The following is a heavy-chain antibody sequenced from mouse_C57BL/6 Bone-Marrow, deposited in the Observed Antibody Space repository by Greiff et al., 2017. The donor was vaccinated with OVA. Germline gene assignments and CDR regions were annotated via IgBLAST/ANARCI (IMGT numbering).Heavy chain of an antibody. CDR3: AREGEGDWYFDV. Sequence: DVKLQESGPGLVKPSQSLSLTCSVTGYSITSGYYWNWIRQFPGNKLEWMGYISYDGSNNYNPSLKNRISITRDTSKNQFFLKLNSVTTEDTATYYCAREGEGDWYFDVWGTGTTVTVSS. J-gene: IGHJ1*03. CDR2: ISYDGSN. V-gene: IGHV3-6*01. CDR1: GYSITSGYY.